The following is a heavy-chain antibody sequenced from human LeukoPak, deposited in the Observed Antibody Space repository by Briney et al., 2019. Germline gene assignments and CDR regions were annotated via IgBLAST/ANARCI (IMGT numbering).Heavy chain of an antibody. CDR2: IYYSGST. CDR3: ARGSGSHTRTPGY. Sequence: GSLRLSCAASGFTFSSYWMSWIRQPPGKGLEWIGYIYYSGSTNYNPSLKSRVTISVDTSKNQFSLKLSSVTAADTAVYYCARGSGSHTRTPGYWGQGTLVTVSS. V-gene: IGHV4-59*08. D-gene: IGHD1-26*01. J-gene: IGHJ4*02. CDR1: GFTFSSYW.